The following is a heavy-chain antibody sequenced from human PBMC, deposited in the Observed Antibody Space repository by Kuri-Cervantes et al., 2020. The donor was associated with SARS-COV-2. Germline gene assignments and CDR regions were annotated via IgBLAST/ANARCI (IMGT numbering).Heavy chain of an antibody. CDR3: AGWPSRSGSIDY. V-gene: IGHV4-59*01. D-gene: IGHD3-3*01. Sequence: GSLRLSCAVYGGSFSGYYWSWIRQPPGKGLEWIGYIYYSGSTNYNPSLKSRVTISVDTSKNQFSLKLSSVTAADTAVYYCAGWPSRSGSIDYWGQGTLVTVSS. CDR2: IYYSGST. CDR1: GGSFSGYY. J-gene: IGHJ4*02.